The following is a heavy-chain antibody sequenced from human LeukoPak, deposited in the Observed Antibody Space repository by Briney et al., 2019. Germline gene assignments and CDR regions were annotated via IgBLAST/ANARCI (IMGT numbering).Heavy chain of an antibody. Sequence: PSETLSLTCAVYGGSFSSYYWSWIRQPAGKGLEWIGRIYTSGSTNYNPSLKSRVTMSVDTSKNQFSLKLSSVTAADTAVYYCARDPVVFGNNDAFDIWGQGTMVTVSS. CDR3: ARDPVVFGNNDAFDI. CDR1: GGSFSSYY. D-gene: IGHD1/OR15-1a*01. V-gene: IGHV4-4*07. J-gene: IGHJ3*02. CDR2: IYTSGST.